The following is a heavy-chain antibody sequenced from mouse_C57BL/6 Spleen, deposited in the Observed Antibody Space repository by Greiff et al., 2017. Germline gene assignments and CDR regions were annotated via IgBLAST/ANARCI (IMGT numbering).Heavy chain of an antibody. CDR2: IRNKANGYTT. CDR1: GFTFTDYY. CDR3: ARLYGNYVWYFDV. Sequence: EVQGVESGGGLVQPGGSLSLSCAASGFTFTDYYMSWVRQPPGKALEWLGFIRNKANGYTTEYSASVKGLFTISRDNSQSILYIQMNALRAEDSSTYYCARLYGNYVWYFDVWGTGTTVTVSS. J-gene: IGHJ1*03. V-gene: IGHV7-3*01. D-gene: IGHD2-1*01.